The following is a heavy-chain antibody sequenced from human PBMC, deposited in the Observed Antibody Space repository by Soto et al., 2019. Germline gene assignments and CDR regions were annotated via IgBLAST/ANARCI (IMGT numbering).Heavy chain of an antibody. CDR1: GGPINSNNYY. D-gene: IGHD2-15*01. V-gene: IGHV4-39*01. Sequence: PSETLSLTYTVSGGPINSNNYYWAWIRQPPGKGLAWIASIYYDGSTYYNPSLKSRVTISIDTSKNQFSLRLRSVTAADTAIYYCAKVVVADTRHTEFDSSGEGTLVPASP. J-gene: IGHJ4*02. CDR3: AKVVVADTRHTEFDS. CDR2: IYYDGST.